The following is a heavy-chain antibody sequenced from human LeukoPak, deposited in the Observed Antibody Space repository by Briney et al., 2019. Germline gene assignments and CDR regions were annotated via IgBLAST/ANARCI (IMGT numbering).Heavy chain of an antibody. D-gene: IGHD3-10*01. Sequence: PGGSLRLSCAASGFTFSSYGMHWVHQAPGKGLEWVAVISYDGSKEYYADSVKGRFTISRDNSKNTLYLQMNSLKTEDTAVYYCAKEMVYGSGGGPFDYWGQGTLVTVSS. V-gene: IGHV3-30*18. J-gene: IGHJ4*02. CDR3: AKEMVYGSGGGPFDY. CDR1: GFTFSSYG. CDR2: ISYDGSKE.